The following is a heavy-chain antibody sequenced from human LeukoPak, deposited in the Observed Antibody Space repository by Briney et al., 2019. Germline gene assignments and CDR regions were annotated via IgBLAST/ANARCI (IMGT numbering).Heavy chain of an antibody. Sequence: SETLSLTCTVSGGSISSYYWSWIRQPPGKGLEWIGHIYYSGSTNYNPSLKSRVTISIDTSKNQFSLRLSSVTAADTAVYYCARGVTTKDWFDPWGQGTLVTVSS. D-gene: IGHD4-17*01. V-gene: IGHV4-59*01. CDR3: ARGVTTKDWFDP. CDR2: IYYSGST. J-gene: IGHJ5*02. CDR1: GGSISSYY.